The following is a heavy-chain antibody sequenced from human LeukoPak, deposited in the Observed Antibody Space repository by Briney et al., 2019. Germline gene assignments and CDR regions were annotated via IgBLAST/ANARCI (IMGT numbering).Heavy chain of an antibody. CDR3: ARDGVGIAARPGYCYYMDV. CDR1: GYTFTSYY. V-gene: IGHV1-46*01. J-gene: IGHJ6*03. CDR2: INPSGGST. Sequence: ASVKVSCKASGYTFTSYYMHWVRQAPGQGLEWMGIINPSGGSTSYAQKFQGRVTMTRDMSTSTVYMELSSLRSEDTAVYYCARDGVGIAARPGYCYYMDVWGKGTTVTVSS. D-gene: IGHD6-6*01.